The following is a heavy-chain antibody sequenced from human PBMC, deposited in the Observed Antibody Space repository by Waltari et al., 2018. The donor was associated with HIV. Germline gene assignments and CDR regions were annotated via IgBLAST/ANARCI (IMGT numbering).Heavy chain of an antibody. J-gene: IGHJ4*02. CDR3: ATHPGYYDTLDNFDTLHYFDY. V-gene: IGHV5-51*01. CDR2: IPPGDSDA. Sequence: DVQLLQSAAEVKRPWESLTFSCTSSGYTFPWYWLGLVRQMPGKGLDWVGIIPPGDSDARYGPSDQGQVTISADKSNDTAYLQWSSLKASDTAIYYCATHPGYYDTLDNFDTLHYFDYWGQGTLVTVSS. CDR1: GYTFPWYW. D-gene: IGHD3-22*01.